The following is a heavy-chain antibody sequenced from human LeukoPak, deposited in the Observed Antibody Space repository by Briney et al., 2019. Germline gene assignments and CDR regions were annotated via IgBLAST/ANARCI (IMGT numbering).Heavy chain of an antibody. CDR3: ARVGDYGDYVNWFDP. Sequence: GGSLRLSCAASGFTFSSYSMNWVRQAPGKGLEWVSYISSSSSTIYYADSVKGRFTISRDNAKNSLYLQMNSLRAEDTAVYYCARVGDYGDYVNWFDPWGPGTLVTVSS. V-gene: IGHV3-48*04. J-gene: IGHJ5*02. CDR1: GFTFSSYS. CDR2: ISSSSSTI. D-gene: IGHD4-17*01.